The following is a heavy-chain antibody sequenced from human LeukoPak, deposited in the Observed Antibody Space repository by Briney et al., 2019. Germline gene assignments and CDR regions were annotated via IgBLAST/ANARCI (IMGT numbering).Heavy chain of an antibody. D-gene: IGHD3-22*01. CDR1: GFTFGDYA. Sequence: PGGSLRLSCAASGFTFGDYAMHWVRQAPGKGLEWDSLISWDGGSTYYADSVKGRFTISRDNSKNSLYLQMNSLRAEDTALYYCAKDRRRYDSSELDYWGQGTLVTVSS. CDR2: ISWDGGST. V-gene: IGHV3-43D*03. J-gene: IGHJ4*02. CDR3: AKDRRRYDSSELDY.